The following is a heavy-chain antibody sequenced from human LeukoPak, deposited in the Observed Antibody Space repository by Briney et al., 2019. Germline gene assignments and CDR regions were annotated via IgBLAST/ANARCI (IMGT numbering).Heavy chain of an antibody. J-gene: IGHJ4*02. CDR2: ISGSGGST. CDR3: AHTDYGGFQVDY. V-gene: IGHV3-23*01. Sequence: GSLILSCAASGFTFSSYAMSWVRQAPGKGLEWVSAISGSGGSTYYADSVKGRFTISRDNSKNTLYLQMNSLRAEDTAVYYCAHTDYGGFQVDYWGQGTLVTVSS. D-gene: IGHD4-23*01. CDR1: GFTFSSYA.